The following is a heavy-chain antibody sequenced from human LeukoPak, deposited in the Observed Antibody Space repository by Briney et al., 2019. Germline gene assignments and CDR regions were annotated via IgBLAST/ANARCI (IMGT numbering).Heavy chain of an antibody. CDR3: ARSEDFSNWFDP. CDR1: GGSISSYY. CDR2: IYYSGST. Sequence: SETLSLTCTVSGGSISSYYWSWIRQPPGKGLEWIGYIYYSGSTNYNPSLKSRVTISVYTSKNQFSLKLSSVTAADTAVYYCARSEDFSNWFDPWGQGTLVTVSS. V-gene: IGHV4-59*08. J-gene: IGHJ5*02.